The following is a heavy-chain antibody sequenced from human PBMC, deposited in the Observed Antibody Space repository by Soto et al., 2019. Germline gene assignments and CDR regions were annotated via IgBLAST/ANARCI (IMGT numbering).Heavy chain of an antibody. Sequence: GHLVQSGADVKQPGTSVRFSFKAAGYTFTNYDITRLRHATGQGREWMGWMNPDSENTCSPQKVQGRVTMTVNTSVDSAYMELTSLTSEDSAVYYCTWAQCEFGSYFGLDVWGQGTTVTVSS. V-gene: IGHV1-8*01. J-gene: IGHJ6*02. D-gene: IGHD3-10*01. CDR1: GYTFTNYD. CDR2: MNPDSENT. CDR3: TWAQCEFGSYFGLDV.